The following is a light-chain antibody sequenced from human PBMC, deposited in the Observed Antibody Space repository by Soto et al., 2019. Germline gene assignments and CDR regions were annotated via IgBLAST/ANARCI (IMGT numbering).Light chain of an antibody. Sequence: EIVMTQSPATLSVSPGERATPSCRASQSVSSKLAWYQQKPGQAPRLLIYGASTRATGIPARFSGSGSGTEFTLTISSLQSEDFAVYYCQQYNNWPPLTFGGGTKVDIK. CDR3: QQYNNWPPLT. CDR1: QSVSSK. J-gene: IGKJ4*01. V-gene: IGKV3-15*01. CDR2: GAS.